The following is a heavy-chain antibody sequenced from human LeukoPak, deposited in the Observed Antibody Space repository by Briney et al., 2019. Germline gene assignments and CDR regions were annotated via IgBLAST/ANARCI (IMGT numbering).Heavy chain of an antibody. CDR2: FDPEDGET. CDR3: ATVSLTFGGVIVHYFDY. D-gene: IGHD3-16*02. V-gene: IGHV1-24*01. J-gene: IGHJ4*02. CDR1: GYTLTELS. Sequence: ASVKVSCKVSGYTLTELSMHWVRQAPGKGLEGMGGFDPEDGETIYAQKFQGRVTMTEDTSTDTAYMELSSLRSEDTAVYYCATVSLTFGGVIVHYFDYWGQGTLVTVSS.